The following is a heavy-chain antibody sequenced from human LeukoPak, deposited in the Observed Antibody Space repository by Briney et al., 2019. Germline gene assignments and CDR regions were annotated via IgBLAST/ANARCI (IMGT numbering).Heavy chain of an antibody. CDR2: IIPIFGTA. J-gene: IGHJ5*02. V-gene: IGHV1-69*05. CDR3: VLEGNWNYIARLGITGFDP. D-gene: IGHD1-7*01. CDR1: GGTFSSYA. Sequence: SVRVSCKASGGTFSSYAISWVRQAPGQGLEWMGRIIPIFGTANYAQKFQGRVTITTDESTSTAYMELSSLRSEDTAVYYCVLEGNWNYIARLGITGFDPWGQGTLVTVSS.